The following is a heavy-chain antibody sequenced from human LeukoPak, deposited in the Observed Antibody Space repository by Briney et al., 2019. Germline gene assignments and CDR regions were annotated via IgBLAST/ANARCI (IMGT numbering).Heavy chain of an antibody. D-gene: IGHD3-22*01. CDR1: GFTFSNAW. Sequence: GGSLRLSCAASGFTFSNAWMNWVRQAPGKGLEWVGRIKSKTDGGTTDYAAPVKGRFTISRDDSKNTLYLQMNSLKTEGTAVYYCPTTYYYDSSAGYWGQGTLVTVSS. J-gene: IGHJ4*02. CDR3: PTTYYYDSSAGY. V-gene: IGHV3-15*07. CDR2: IKSKTDGGTT.